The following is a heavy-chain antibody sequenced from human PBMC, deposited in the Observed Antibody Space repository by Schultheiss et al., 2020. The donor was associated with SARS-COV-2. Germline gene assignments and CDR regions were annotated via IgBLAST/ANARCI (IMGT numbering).Heavy chain of an antibody. V-gene: IGHV3-30*03. D-gene: IGHD6-19*01. J-gene: IGHJ4*02. Sequence: GGSLRLSCAASGFTFSSYGMHWVRQAPGKGLEWVAVISYDGSNKYYADSVKGRFTISRDNSKNTLYLQMNSLRAEDTAVYYCARDLGAVAGTEGEDYWGQGTLVTVSS. CDR2: ISYDGSNK. CDR3: ARDLGAVAGTEGEDY. CDR1: GFTFSSYG.